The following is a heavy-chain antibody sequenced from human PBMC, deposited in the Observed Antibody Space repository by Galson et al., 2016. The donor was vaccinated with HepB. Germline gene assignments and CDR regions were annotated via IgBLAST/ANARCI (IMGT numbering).Heavy chain of an antibody. D-gene: IGHD3-9*01. CDR2: IYYTEST. CDR1: GGSVSSYY. Sequence: SETLSLTCTVSGGSVSSYYWDWIRQPPGKGLEWIGSIYYTESTYYTPSLKSRVTISVDTSKNQFSLKLSSVTAADTAVYYCARGDDIFTGTYYFDYWGQGTLVTVSS. CDR3: ARGDDIFTGTYYFDY. V-gene: IGHV4-59*08. J-gene: IGHJ4*02.